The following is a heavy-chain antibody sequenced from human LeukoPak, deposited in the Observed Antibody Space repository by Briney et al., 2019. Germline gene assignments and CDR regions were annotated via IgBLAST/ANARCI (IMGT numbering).Heavy chain of an antibody. J-gene: IGHJ4*02. CDR3: ARGRGGPPFDY. Sequence: GGSPRLSCAASGFSFRGYGMHWVRQAPGKGLEYVSAISADGGTTYYADSVKDRFIISRDNSKNTLYLQMGSLRNEDMAVYYCARGRGGPPFDYWGQGALVTVSS. V-gene: IGHV3-64*02. CDR1: GFSFRGYG. CDR2: ISADGGTT.